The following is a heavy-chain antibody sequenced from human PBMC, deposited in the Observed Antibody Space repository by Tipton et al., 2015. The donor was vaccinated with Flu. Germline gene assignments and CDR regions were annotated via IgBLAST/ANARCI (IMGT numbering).Heavy chain of an antibody. CDR3: ASVLSGWYTF. D-gene: IGHD6-19*01. V-gene: IGHV3-23*05. CDR1: GFTFSSYP. CDR2: MDTSGGKT. J-gene: IGHJ4*02. Sequence: GSLRLSCAGSGFTFSSYPMAWVRQAPGKGLQWVSSMDTSGGKTYYEDSVEGRFTISRDDSENTLYLQMSSLRVEDTAVYFCASVLSGWYTFWGQGTLVTVSS.